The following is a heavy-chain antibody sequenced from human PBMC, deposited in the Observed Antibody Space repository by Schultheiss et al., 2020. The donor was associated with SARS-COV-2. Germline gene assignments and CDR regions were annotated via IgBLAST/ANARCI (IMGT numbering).Heavy chain of an antibody. CDR1: GFTVSSNY. J-gene: IGHJ1*01. CDR3: ASSSGSYFEYFQH. V-gene: IGHV3-30*03. CDR2: ISYDGSNK. Sequence: GGSLRLSCAASGFTVSSNYMSWVRQAPGKGLEWVAVISYDGSNKYYADSVKGRFTISRDNSKNTLYLQMNSLRAEDTAVYYCASSSGSYFEYFQHWGQGTLVTVSS. D-gene: IGHD1-26*01.